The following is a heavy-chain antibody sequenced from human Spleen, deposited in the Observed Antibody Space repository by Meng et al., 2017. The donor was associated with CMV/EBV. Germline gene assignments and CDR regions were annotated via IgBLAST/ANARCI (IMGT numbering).Heavy chain of an antibody. V-gene: IGHV3-74*01. Sequence: GESLKISCAASGFTFSSYWMHWVRQAPGKGLVWVSRINSDGSSTSYADSVKGRFAISRDNSKDTLYLEMNSLRTEDTAVYYCARDAVVGPTSRSGIGYFDQWGQGTLVTVSS. J-gene: IGHJ4*02. CDR2: INSDGSST. D-gene: IGHD1-26*01. CDR3: ARDAVVGPTSRSGIGYFDQ. CDR1: GFTFSSYW.